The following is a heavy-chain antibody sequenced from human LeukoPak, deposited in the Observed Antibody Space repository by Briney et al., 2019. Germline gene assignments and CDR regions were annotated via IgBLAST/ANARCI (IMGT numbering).Heavy chain of an antibody. D-gene: IGHD3-3*01. J-gene: IGHJ6*02. CDR2: INPNSGGT. Sequence: ASVKVSCKASGYTFTGYYMHWVRQAPGQGLEWMGWINPNSGGTNYAQKFQGRVTMTRDTSISTAYMELSRLRSDDTAVNYCARGGFFEWFPYCYYGMDVWGQGTTVTVSS. CDR1: GYTFTGYY. CDR3: ARGGFFEWFPYCYYGMDV. V-gene: IGHV1-2*02.